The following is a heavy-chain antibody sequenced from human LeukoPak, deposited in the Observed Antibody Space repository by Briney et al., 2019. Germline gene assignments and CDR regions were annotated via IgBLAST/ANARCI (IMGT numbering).Heavy chain of an antibody. CDR1: GFTFSKEW. CDR3: ARDRSSLLYYYFDY. D-gene: IGHD2-15*01. Sequence: PGGSLRLSCAASGFTFSKEWMSWVRQARGKGLEWGAEIKHDGSEKYYVDSVKGRFTISRDNAKKSLYLQMNSLRAEDTAVYYCARDRSSLLYYYFDYWGQGTLVTVSS. V-gene: IGHV3-7*01. J-gene: IGHJ4*02. CDR2: IKHDGSEK.